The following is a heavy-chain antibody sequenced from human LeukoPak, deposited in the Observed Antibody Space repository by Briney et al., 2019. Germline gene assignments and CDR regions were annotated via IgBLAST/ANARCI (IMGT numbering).Heavy chain of an antibody. CDR3: TSPSRGYDFWSGYYIFDY. CDR2: IIPIFGTA. CDR1: GGTFSSYA. Sequence: ASVKVSCKASGGTFSSYAISWVRQAPGQGLERMGGIIPIFGTANYAQKFQGRVTITADESTSTAYMELSSLRSEDTAVYYCTSPSRGYDFWSGYYIFDYWGQGTLVTVSS. D-gene: IGHD3-3*01. J-gene: IGHJ4*02. V-gene: IGHV1-69*13.